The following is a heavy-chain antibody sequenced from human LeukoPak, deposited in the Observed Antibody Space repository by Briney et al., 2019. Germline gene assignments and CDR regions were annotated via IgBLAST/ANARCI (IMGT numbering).Heavy chain of an antibody. J-gene: IGHJ4*02. CDR3: AVRYSSSWYRSTADY. CDR2: IYYSGTT. D-gene: IGHD6-13*01. Sequence: SETLSLTCTVSGGSLSPYYWSWIRQPPGKGLEWIGYIYYSGTTDYNPSLKTRVSISVDTAKNQLSLKLSSVTAADTAVYYCAVRYSSSWYRSTADYWGQGTLVTVSS. CDR1: GGSLSPYY. V-gene: IGHV4-59*12.